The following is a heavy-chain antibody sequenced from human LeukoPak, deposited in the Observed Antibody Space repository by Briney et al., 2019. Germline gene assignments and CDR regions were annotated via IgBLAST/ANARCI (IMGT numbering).Heavy chain of an antibody. J-gene: IGHJ6*03. Sequence: PSETLSLTCTVSGGSISSYYWSWIRQPPGKGLEWIGYIYYSGSTNYNPSLKSRVTISVDTSKNQFSLKLSSGTAADTAVYCCARETVPAQNAYYMDVWGKGTTVTVSS. CDR3: ARETVPAQNAYYMDV. CDR2: IYYSGST. V-gene: IGHV4-59*01. CDR1: GGSISSYY. D-gene: IGHD2-8*01.